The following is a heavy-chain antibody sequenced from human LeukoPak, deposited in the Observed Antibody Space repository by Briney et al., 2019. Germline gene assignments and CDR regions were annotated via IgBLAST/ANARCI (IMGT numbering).Heavy chain of an antibody. CDR2: INHSGST. V-gene: IGHV4-34*01. CDR3: ARAGYSSGWYAGY. D-gene: IGHD6-19*01. CDR1: GGSFSGYY. J-gene: IGHJ4*02. Sequence: SETLSLTCAVYGGSFSGYYWSWIRQPPGKGLEWIGEINHSGSTNYNPSLKSRVTISVDTSKNQFSLKLSSVTAADTAVYCCARAGYSSGWYAGYWGQGTLVTVSS.